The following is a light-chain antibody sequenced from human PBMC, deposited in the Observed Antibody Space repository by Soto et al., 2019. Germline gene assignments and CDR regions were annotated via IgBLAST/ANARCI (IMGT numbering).Light chain of an antibody. CDR1: QSVSSN. CDR2: GAS. V-gene: IGKV3D-20*02. Sequence: EIVITQSPATLSVSPGERPTLSCRPSQSVSSNLAWYQQKPGQAPRLLIYGASSRATGIPDRFSGSGSGTDFTLTISRLEPEDFAVYYCQQRSNWSPITFGQGTRLEI. CDR3: QQRSNWSPIT. J-gene: IGKJ5*01.